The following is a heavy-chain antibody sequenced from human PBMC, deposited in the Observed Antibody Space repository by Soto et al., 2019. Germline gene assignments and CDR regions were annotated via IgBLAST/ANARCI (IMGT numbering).Heavy chain of an antibody. D-gene: IGHD3-16*02. CDR3: ARALDMITFGGVIVYFDY. CDR2: IKQDGSEK. Sequence: GGSLSLCFATSGFTFRRHWMSWVRLAPAKGLQWVANIKQDGSEKYYVASVKGRFTISRDNAKNSLYLQMNSLRAEDTAVYYCARALDMITFGGVIVYFDYWGQGTLVTVSS. J-gene: IGHJ4*02. CDR1: GFTFRRHW. V-gene: IGHV3-7*01.